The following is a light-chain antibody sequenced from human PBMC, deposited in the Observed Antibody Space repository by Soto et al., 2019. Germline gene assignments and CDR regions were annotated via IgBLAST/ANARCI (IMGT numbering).Light chain of an antibody. Sequence: QSVLTQPASVSGSPGQSITISCTGTGSDVGGYNYVSWYQQHPGKAPKVMIYDVSNRPSGVCNPFSCSKSGNTASLTISGLTAEDGADYYCSSYTSASSRLVFGGGTQLTLL. CDR2: DVS. CDR3: SSYTSASSRLV. V-gene: IGLV2-14*01. CDR1: GSDVGGYNY. J-gene: IGLJ2*01.